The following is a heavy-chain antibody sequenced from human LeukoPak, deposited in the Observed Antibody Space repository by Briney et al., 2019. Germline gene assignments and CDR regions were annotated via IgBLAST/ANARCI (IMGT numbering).Heavy chain of an antibody. V-gene: IGHV3-23*01. Sequence: GGSLRLSCTASGFAFSVYAMSWLRQPPGKGLEWVSTINANSGTTSYAASVRGRFTISRDNSENTLYLQLNTLRADDTATYYCAKPISGGLAVTADWFHSWGQGTLVVVSS. D-gene: IGHD6-19*01. CDR2: INANSGTT. CDR3: AKPISGGLAVTADWFHS. J-gene: IGHJ5*01. CDR1: GFAFSVYA.